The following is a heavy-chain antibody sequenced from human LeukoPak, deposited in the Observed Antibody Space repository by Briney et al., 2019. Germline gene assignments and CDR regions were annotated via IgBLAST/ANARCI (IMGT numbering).Heavy chain of an antibody. V-gene: IGHV3-23*01. J-gene: IGHJ4*02. Sequence: GGSLRLSCTASGFTFSSYAMTWVRQAPGKGLEWVSAISGSGGSTYYADSVKGRFTISRDNSKNTLYLQMNSLRAEDTAVYYCAKGPNCSTTSCYTGGLIDYWGQGTLVTVSS. CDR3: AKGPNCSTTSCYTGGLIDY. D-gene: IGHD2-2*02. CDR1: GFTFSSYA. CDR2: ISGSGGST.